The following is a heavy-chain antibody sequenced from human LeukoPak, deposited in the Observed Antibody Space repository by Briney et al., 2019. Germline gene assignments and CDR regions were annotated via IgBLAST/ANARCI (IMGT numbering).Heavy chain of an antibody. D-gene: IGHD6-19*01. CDR3: AKNGAVAGTCDY. J-gene: IGHJ4*02. CDR2: ISSSSSTI. CDR1: RFTFSDYY. Sequence: GGSLRLSCAASRFTFSDYYMSWIRQAPGRGLEWVSYISSSSSTIYYADSVKGRFTISRDNAKKSLYLQMNSLREEDTAVYYCAKNGAVAGTCDYWGQGILVTVSS. V-gene: IGHV3-11*04.